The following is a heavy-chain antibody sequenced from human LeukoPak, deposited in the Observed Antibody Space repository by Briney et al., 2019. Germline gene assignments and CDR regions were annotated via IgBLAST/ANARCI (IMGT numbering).Heavy chain of an antibody. V-gene: IGHV1-2*02. CDR3: ARERDLPGYYDSSGYYHY. Sequence: ASVKVSCKASGYTFTGYYMHWVRQAPGQGLEWMGWFNPNSGGTNYAQKFQGRVTMTRDTSISTAYMELSRLRSDDTAVYYCARERDLPGYYDSSGYYHYWGQGTLVTVSS. CDR1: GYTFTGYY. CDR2: FNPNSGGT. D-gene: IGHD3-22*01. J-gene: IGHJ4*02.